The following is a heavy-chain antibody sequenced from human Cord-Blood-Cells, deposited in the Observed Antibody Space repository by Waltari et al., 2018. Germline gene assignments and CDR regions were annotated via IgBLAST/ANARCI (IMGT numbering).Heavy chain of an antibody. J-gene: IGHJ4*02. CDR3: TRHDVAGIDY. CDR2: IRSKANSYAT. CDR1: GFTFSGSA. V-gene: IGHV3-73*02. Sequence: EVQLVESGGGFVQAAGALALACAASGFTFSGSAKQRGRQACGKGLEWVGRIRSKANSYATAYAASVKGRFTISRDDSKNTAYLQMNSLKTEDTAVYYCTRHDVAGIDYWGQGTLVTVSS. D-gene: IGHD3-10*01.